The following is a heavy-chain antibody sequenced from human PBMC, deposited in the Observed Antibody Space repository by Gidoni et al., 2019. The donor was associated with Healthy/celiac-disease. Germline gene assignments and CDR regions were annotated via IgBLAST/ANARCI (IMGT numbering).Heavy chain of an antibody. Sequence: QLQLQESGPGLVKPSETLSLTCTVSGGSISSSCYYWGWIRQPPGKGLEWIGSIYYSGSTYDNPSLKSRVTISVDTSKNQFSLKLSSVTAADTAVYYCARARITMIVTAGEDAFDIWGQGTMVTVSS. D-gene: IGHD3-22*01. J-gene: IGHJ3*02. CDR3: ARARITMIVTAGEDAFDI. CDR2: IYYSGST. V-gene: IGHV4-39*01. CDR1: GGSISSSCYY.